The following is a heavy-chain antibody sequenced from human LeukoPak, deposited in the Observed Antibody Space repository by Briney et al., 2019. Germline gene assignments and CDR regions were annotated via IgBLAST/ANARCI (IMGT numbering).Heavy chain of an antibody. Sequence: SETLSLTCTVSGGSISSYYWSWIRQPPGKGLGWIGYIYYSGSTNYNPSLKSRVTISVDTSKNQFSLKLSSVTAADTAVYYCARLVLPNGGYFDYWGQGTLVTVSS. CDR1: GGSISSYY. V-gene: IGHV4-59*01. J-gene: IGHJ4*02. D-gene: IGHD2-15*01. CDR2: IYYSGST. CDR3: ARLVLPNGGYFDY.